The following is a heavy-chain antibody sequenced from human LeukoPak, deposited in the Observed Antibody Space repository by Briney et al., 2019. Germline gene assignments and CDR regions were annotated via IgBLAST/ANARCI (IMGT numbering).Heavy chain of an antibody. CDR1: GFTFGSYA. V-gene: IGHV3-30-3*01. J-gene: IGHJ4*02. CDR3: ARALAVAGCFDY. Sequence: GRSLRPSCAASGFTFGSYAMHWVRQAPGKGLEWAAVISYDGSNKYYADSVKGRFTISRDNSKNTLYLQMNSLRAEDTAVYYCARALAVAGCFDYWGQGTLVTVSS. D-gene: IGHD6-19*01. CDR2: ISYDGSNK.